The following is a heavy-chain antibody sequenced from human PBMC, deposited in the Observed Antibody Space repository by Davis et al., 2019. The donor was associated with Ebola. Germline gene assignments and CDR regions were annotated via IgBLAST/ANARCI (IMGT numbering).Heavy chain of an antibody. V-gene: IGHV3-33*08. Sequence: GGSLRLSCAASGFTFSSYAMHWVRQAPGKGLEWVAVIWYDGSNKYYADSVKGRFTISRDNAKNSLYLQMNSLRAEETAVYYCARVFGFYGMDVWGQGTTVTVSS. CDR2: IWYDGSNK. CDR1: GFTFSSYA. CDR3: ARVFGFYGMDV. D-gene: IGHD3-10*01. J-gene: IGHJ6*02.